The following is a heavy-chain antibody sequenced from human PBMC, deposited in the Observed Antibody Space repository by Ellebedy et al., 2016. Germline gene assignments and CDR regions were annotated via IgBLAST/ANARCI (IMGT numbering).Heavy chain of an antibody. D-gene: IGHD6-19*01. Sequence: SETLSLXCAVYGGSFSGYYWSWIRQSPGKGLEWFAEINHSGSTNYNPSLMSRVTISVDTSKNQFSLKLSSVTAADTAVYYCASAGYSSGWYYFDYWGQGTLVTVSS. J-gene: IGHJ4*02. V-gene: IGHV4-34*01. CDR1: GGSFSGYY. CDR2: INHSGST. CDR3: ASAGYSSGWYYFDY.